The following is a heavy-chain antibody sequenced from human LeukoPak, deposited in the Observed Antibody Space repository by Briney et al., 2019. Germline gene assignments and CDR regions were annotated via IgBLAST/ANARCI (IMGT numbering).Heavy chain of an antibody. CDR1: GGTFSSYA. CDR3: ARAALQLCFSWFDP. Sequence: ASVKVSCKASGGTFSSYAISWVRQAPGQGLEWMGGIIPIFGTANYAQKFQGRVTITADKSTSTAYMELSSLRSEDTAVYYCARAALQLCFSWFDPWGQGTLVTVSS. CDR2: IIPIFGTA. D-gene: IGHD5-18*01. J-gene: IGHJ5*02. V-gene: IGHV1-69*06.